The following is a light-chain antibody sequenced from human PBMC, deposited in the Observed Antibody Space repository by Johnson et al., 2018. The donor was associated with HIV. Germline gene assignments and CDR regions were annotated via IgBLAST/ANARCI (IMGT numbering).Light chain of an antibody. CDR2: DNN. CDR1: SSNIGNNY. J-gene: IGLJ1*01. CDR3: GTWDSSRGAQYV. Sequence: QSVLTQPPSVSAAPGQKVTISCSGSSSNIGNNYVSWYQQLPGTAPKLLIYDNNKRPSGIPDRFSGSKSGTSATLGITGLQTWDEADYYCGTWDSSRGAQYVFVTVTKVTVL. V-gene: IGLV1-51*01.